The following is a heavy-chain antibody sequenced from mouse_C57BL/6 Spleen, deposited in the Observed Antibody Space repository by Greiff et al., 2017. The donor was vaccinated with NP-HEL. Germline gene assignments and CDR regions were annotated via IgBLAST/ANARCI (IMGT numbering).Heavy chain of an antibody. CDR1: GFSLTSYG. D-gene: IGHD1-1*01. CDR3: ARNRGLLRYPYYFDY. CDR2: IWSGGST. V-gene: IGHV2-2*01. Sequence: VKLVESGPGLVQPSQSLSITCTVSGFSLTSYGVHWVRQSPGKGLEWLGVIWSGGSTDYNAAFISRLSISKDNSKSQVFFKMNSLQADDTAIYYCARNRGLLRYPYYFDYWGQGTTLTVSS. J-gene: IGHJ2*01.